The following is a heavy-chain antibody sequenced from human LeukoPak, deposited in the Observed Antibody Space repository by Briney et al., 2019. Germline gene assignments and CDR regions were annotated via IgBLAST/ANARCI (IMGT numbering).Heavy chain of an antibody. CDR3: ATVSRSSGRGYFDY. V-gene: IGHV3-74*01. D-gene: IGHD6-19*01. CDR1: GFPFSNYW. CDR2: MNSDGSSI. J-gene: IGHJ4*02. Sequence: GGSLRLSCAASGFPFSNYWMHWVRQAPGKGLMWVSRMNSDGSSISYADSVKGRFTISRDNAKNTLYLQMNSLRAEDAAVYYCATVSRSSGRGYFDYWGQGTLVTVSS.